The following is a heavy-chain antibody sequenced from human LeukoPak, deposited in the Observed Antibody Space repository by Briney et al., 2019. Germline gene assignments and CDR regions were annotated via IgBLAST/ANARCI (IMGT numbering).Heavy chain of an antibody. Sequence: GGSLRLSCAASGFTFDDYGMSWVRQAPGKGLEWVSGINWNGGSTGYADSVKGRFTISRDNAKNSLYLQMNSLRAEDTALYHCERALYYDFWSGSPDDAFDIWGQGTMVTVSS. CDR1: GFTFDDYG. J-gene: IGHJ3*02. CDR2: INWNGGST. D-gene: IGHD3-3*01. CDR3: ERALYYDFWSGSPDDAFDI. V-gene: IGHV3-20*01.